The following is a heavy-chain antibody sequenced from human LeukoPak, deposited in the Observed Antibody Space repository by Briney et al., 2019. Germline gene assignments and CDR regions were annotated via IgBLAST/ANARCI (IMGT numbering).Heavy chain of an antibody. CDR1: GGSVSSGSHY. Sequence: PSETLSLTCTVSGGSVSSGSHYWSWIRQPPGKGLEWIGYIYHSGSTNYNPSLKSRVTISVDTSKNQFSLKLSSVTAADTAVYYCVSRGYSYGFDYWGQGTLVTVSS. CDR2: IYHSGST. CDR3: VSRGYSYGFDY. D-gene: IGHD5-18*01. J-gene: IGHJ4*02. V-gene: IGHV4-61*01.